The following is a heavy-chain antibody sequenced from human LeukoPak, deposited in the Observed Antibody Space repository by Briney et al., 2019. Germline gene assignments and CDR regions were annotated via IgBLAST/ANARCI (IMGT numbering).Heavy chain of an antibody. J-gene: IGHJ4*02. V-gene: IGHV1-2*06. Sequence: ASVKVSCKASGYTFTGYYMHWVRQAPGQGLEWMGRINPNSGGTNYAQKFQGRVTMTRDTSISTAYMELSSLRSEDTAVYYCAREYDVLTGYAFFDYWGQGTLVTVSS. D-gene: IGHD3-9*01. CDR2: INPNSGGT. CDR1: GYTFTGYY. CDR3: AREYDVLTGYAFFDY.